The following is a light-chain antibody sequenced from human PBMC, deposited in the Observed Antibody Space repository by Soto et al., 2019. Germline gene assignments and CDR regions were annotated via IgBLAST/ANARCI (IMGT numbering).Light chain of an antibody. Sequence: QSVLTQPASVSGSPGQSITISCTGTSSDIGGYKSVSWYQQHPGKAPKLMIYEVSNRPSGVSNHFSGSKSGNTASLTISGLQAEDEADYYCSSYTSSGTVIFGGGTKLTVL. CDR2: EVS. CDR3: SSYTSSGTVI. V-gene: IGLV2-14*01. J-gene: IGLJ2*01. CDR1: SSDIGGYKS.